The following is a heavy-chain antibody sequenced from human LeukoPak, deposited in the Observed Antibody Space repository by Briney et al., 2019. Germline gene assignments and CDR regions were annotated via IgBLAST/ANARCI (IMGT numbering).Heavy chain of an antibody. V-gene: IGHV3-7*01. CDR2: IKQDGSEI. D-gene: IGHD1-26*01. CDR3: ARDGIVGVTTFDY. J-gene: IGHJ4*02. Sequence: GGSLRLSCVASGFTFSSYWMTWVRQAPGKGLEWVANIKQDGSEIYYVDSVKGRFTISRDNAKKSLYLQMNSLRAEDTAVYYCARDGIVGVTTFDYWGQGALVTVSS. CDR1: GFTFSSYW.